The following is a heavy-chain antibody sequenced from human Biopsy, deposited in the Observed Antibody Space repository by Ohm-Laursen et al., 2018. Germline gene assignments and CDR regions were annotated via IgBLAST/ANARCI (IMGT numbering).Heavy chain of an antibody. D-gene: IGHD4-23*01. V-gene: IGHV4-59*11. Sequence: TPSLTWTVSGGSFTGHYWTWIRQPPGKGLEWIGHISHTGYTSYKSSLKSRVTISLDTSRKHFSLRLTSLAAADTAVYYCARGSNEYGGLYFPHWGQGTLVTVSS. CDR1: GGSFTGHY. CDR3: ARGSNEYGGLYFPH. CDR2: ISHTGYT. J-gene: IGHJ1*01.